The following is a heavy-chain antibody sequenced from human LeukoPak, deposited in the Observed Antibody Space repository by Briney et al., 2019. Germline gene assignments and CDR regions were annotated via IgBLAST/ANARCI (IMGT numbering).Heavy chain of an antibody. D-gene: IGHD3-10*01. CDR3: TRDKDYGSGLFGY. J-gene: IGHJ4*02. V-gene: IGHV4-59*01. CDR2: IYYSGST. CDR1: GGSISSYY. Sequence: SETLSLTCTVAGGSISSYYWSWIRQPPAKGLEWIGYIYYSGSTNYNPSLKSRVTISVDTSKNQFSLKLSSVTAADTAVYYCTRDKDYGSGLFGYWGQGTLVTVSS.